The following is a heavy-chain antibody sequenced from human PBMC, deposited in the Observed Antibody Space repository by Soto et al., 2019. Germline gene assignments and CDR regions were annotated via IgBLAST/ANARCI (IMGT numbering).Heavy chain of an antibody. CDR1: GYTFTGYY. Sequence: ASVKVSCKASGYTFTGYYMHWVRQAPGQGLEWMGWINPNSGGTNYAQKFQGWVTMTRDTSISTAYMELSRLRSDDTAVYYCARAGKTYYYDSSGYYCTGFDAFDSWGQGTMVTVSS. J-gene: IGHJ3*02. V-gene: IGHV1-2*04. CDR3: ARAGKTYYYDSSGYYCTGFDAFDS. CDR2: INPNSGGT. D-gene: IGHD3-22*01.